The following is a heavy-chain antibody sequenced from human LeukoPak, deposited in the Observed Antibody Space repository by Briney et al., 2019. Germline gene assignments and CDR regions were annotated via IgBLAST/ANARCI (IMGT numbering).Heavy chain of an antibody. V-gene: IGHV3-53*01. J-gene: IGHJ4*02. CDR3: ARGPSSKRPLYYFDY. Sequence: GGSLRLSCAASGFTFSKFPMGWVRQAPGKGLEWVSVIYSGGSTYYADSVKGRFTISRDNSKNTLYLQMNSLRAEDTAVYYCARGPSSKRPLYYFDYWGQGTLVTVSS. CDR1: GFTFSKFP. CDR2: IYSGGST. D-gene: IGHD2-2*01.